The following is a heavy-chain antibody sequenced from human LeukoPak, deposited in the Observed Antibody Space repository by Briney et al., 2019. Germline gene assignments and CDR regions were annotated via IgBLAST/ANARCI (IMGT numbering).Heavy chain of an antibody. CDR1: GGSISSYY. CDR2: IYYSGST. J-gene: IGHJ6*02. Sequence: SETLSLTCTASGGSISSYYWSWIRQPPGKGLEWIGYIYYSGSTNYNPSLKSRVTISVDTSKNQFSLKLSSVTAADTAVYYCASTVVTPGGYYYYGMDVWGQGTTVTVSS. V-gene: IGHV4-59*01. CDR3: ASTVVTPGGYYYYGMDV. D-gene: IGHD4-23*01.